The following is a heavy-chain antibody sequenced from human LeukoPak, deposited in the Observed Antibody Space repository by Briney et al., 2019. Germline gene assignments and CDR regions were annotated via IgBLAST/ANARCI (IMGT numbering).Heavy chain of an antibody. CDR1: GFTFRSYA. D-gene: IGHD3-22*01. CDR3: AKAPYDSKYYYMGV. J-gene: IGHJ6*03. V-gene: IGHV3-23*01. CDR2: VSGSGSVT. Sequence: GGSLRLSCAASGFTFRSYAMNWVRQAPGKGLEWVSSVSGSGSVTFYGDSVKGRFTISRDNSKNTLYLQMDSLRAEDTAVYYCAKAPYDSKYYYMGVWGRGTTVTVSS.